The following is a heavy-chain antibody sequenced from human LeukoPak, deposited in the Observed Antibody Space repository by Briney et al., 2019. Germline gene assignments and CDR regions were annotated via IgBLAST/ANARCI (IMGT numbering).Heavy chain of an antibody. D-gene: IGHD3-10*01. J-gene: IGHJ2*01. Sequence: GGSLRLSCAASGFTFSSYWMYWVRQAPGKGLEWVANIKPDGSEKYYVDSVKGRFTISRDNAKNTAYLQMNRLRAEDTAVYYCARVGTGSWYFDLWGRGTLVTFSS. CDR2: IKPDGSEK. V-gene: IGHV3-7*01. CDR3: ARVGTGSWYFDL. CDR1: GFTFSSYW.